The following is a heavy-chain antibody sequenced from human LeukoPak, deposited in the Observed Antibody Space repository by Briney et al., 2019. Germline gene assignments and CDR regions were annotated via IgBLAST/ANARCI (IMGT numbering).Heavy chain of an antibody. CDR3: ARGGRSSGGYLYNFDY. CDR1: GFTVSSNY. J-gene: IGHJ4*02. Sequence: GGSLRLSCAASGFTVSSNYMSWVRQAPGKGLEWVSVIYSGGSSYYADSVKGRFTLSRDNSKNTLYLQMNSLRAEDTAVYYCARGGRSSGGYLYNFDYWGQGTLVTVSP. V-gene: IGHV3-53*01. CDR2: IYSGGSS. D-gene: IGHD1-26*01.